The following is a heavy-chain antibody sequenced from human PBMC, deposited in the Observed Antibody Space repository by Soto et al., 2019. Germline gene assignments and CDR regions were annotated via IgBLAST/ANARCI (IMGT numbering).Heavy chain of an antibody. V-gene: IGHV1-2*04. CDR1: GYTLTGYY. CDR3: ARAGAGGSYYDRVGEYYYGMDV. Sequence: ASVKVSCKASGYTLTGYYMHWVRQAPGQGLEWMGWINPNSGGTNYAQKFQGWVTMTRDTSISTAYVELSRLRSDDTAVYYCARAGAGGSYYDRVGEYYYGMDVWGQGTTVTVSS. D-gene: IGHD1-26*01. J-gene: IGHJ6*02. CDR2: INPNSGGT.